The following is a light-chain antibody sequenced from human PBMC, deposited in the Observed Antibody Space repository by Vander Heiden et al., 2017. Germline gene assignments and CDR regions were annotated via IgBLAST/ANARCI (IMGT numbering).Light chain of an antibody. Sequence: DIQMTQSPSSLSASVGDRVTITCRASQSIIIYLNWYQQKPGKAPKLLIYAASSLQGGVPSRFSASGSGTDFTLTISRLQPEDFATYYCQQSDSTPFTFGPGTKVDIK. CDR1: QSIIIY. V-gene: IGKV1-39*01. CDR3: QQSDSTPFT. J-gene: IGKJ3*01. CDR2: AAS.